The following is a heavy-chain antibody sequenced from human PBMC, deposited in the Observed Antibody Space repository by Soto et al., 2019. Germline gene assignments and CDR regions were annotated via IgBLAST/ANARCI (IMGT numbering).Heavy chain of an antibody. V-gene: IGHV2-5*02. Sequence: QITLKESGPTLLEPTQTLTLTCTFSGFSIATTGVGVGWLRQAPGKALEWLALTYWDDDKRYRASPRSSLTITRDNSENQVVLTMTNVQPADTATYYCAHLDHCRGSTCYTVLSDDLDYWGKGTLVTVSS. J-gene: IGHJ4*02. CDR1: GFSIATTGVG. CDR2: TYWDDDK. D-gene: IGHD2-2*01. CDR3: AHLDHCRGSTCYTVLSDDLDY.